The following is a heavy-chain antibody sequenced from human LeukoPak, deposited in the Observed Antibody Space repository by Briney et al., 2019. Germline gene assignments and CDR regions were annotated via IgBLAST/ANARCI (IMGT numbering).Heavy chain of an antibody. D-gene: IGHD3-22*01. CDR2: ISAYNGNT. Sequence: ASVKVSCKASGGTSSSYAISWVRQAPGQGLEWMGWISAYNGNTNYAQKLQGRVTMTTDTSTSTAYMELRSLRSDDTAVYYCARDLVVVNSRYGMDVWGQGTTVTVSS. V-gene: IGHV1-18*01. CDR3: ARDLVVVNSRYGMDV. J-gene: IGHJ6*02. CDR1: GGTSSSYA.